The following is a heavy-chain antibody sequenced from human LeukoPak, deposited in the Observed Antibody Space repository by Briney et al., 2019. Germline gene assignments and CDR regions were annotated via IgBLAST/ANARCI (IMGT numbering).Heavy chain of an antibody. CDR2: IYYSGST. CDR3: ARDRSSGWYGKYYFDY. J-gene: IGHJ4*02. Sequence: KPSGTPSLTCTVSGGSLSSFYWGWIRQPPREGLGGSWDIYYSGSTNYNPSLKSRVTISVDTSKNQFSLKLSSVTAADTAVYYCARDRSSGWYGKYYFDYWGQGTLVTVSS. D-gene: IGHD6-19*01. CDR1: GGSLSSFY. V-gene: IGHV4-59*01.